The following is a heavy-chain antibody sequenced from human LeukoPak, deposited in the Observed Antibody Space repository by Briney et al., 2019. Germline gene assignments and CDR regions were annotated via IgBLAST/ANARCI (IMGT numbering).Heavy chain of an antibody. D-gene: IGHD1-1*01. Sequence: GGSLRLSCAASGFTVSSNYKSWVRQAPGGGLGWVSVFYSGDNTYYADSVKGRFTISRDSSKNTLFLQMNSLRVEDSAVYFCASGFTLEYWGQGTLVTVSS. CDR3: ASGFTLEY. V-gene: IGHV3-66*01. J-gene: IGHJ4*02. CDR2: FYSGDNT. CDR1: GFTVSSNY.